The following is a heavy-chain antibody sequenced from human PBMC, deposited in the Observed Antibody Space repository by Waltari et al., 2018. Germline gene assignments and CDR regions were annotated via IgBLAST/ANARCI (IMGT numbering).Heavy chain of an antibody. V-gene: IGHV1-24*01. CDR2: FVPEDGET. CDR3: ATAVRPLGVVTPLDY. CDR1: GYTLPELS. D-gene: IGHD3-3*01. J-gene: IGHJ4*02. Sequence: QVQLVQSGAEVKKPGASVKVPCKVSGYTLPELSMHWLRQAPGKGLEWMGGFVPEDGETIYAQKFQGRVTMTEDTSTDTAYMELSSLRSEDTAVYYCATAVRPLGVVTPLDYWGQGTLVTVSS.